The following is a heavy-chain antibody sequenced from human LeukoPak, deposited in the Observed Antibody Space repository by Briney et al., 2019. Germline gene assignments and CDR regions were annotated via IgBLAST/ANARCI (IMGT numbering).Heavy chain of an antibody. J-gene: IGHJ3*02. D-gene: IGHD5-24*01. V-gene: IGHV1-69*04. CDR2: IIPILGIA. Sequence: SVKVSCKASGGTFSSYAISWVRQAPGQGLEWMGRIIPILGIANYAQKFQGRVTITADKSTSTAYMELSSLRSEDTAVYYCARDGEMATIFGAFDIWGQGTMVTVSS. CDR3: ARDGEMATIFGAFDI. CDR1: GGTFSSYA.